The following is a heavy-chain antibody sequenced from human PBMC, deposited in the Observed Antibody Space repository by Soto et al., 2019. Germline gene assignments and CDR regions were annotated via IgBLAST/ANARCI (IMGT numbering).Heavy chain of an antibody. CDR2: IKQDGSEK. CDR1: GFTFSSYW. V-gene: IGHV3-7*03. D-gene: IGHD3-22*01. CDR3: ARDQYYYYDSSGSPLLDY. J-gene: IGHJ4*02. Sequence: GGSLRLSCAASGFTFSSYWMSWFRQAPGKGLEWVANIKQDGSEKYYVDSVKGRFTISRDNAKNSLYLQMNSLRAEDTAVYYCARDQYYYYDSSGSPLLDYWGQGTLVTVSS.